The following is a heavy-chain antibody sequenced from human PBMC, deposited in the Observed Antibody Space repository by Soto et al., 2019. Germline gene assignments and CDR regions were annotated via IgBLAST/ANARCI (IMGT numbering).Heavy chain of an antibody. V-gene: IGHV4-34*01. CDR1: GGSFSGYY. CDR2: INHSGST. D-gene: IGHD4-17*01. Sequence: SETLSLTCAVYGGSFSGYYWSWIRQPPGKGLEWIGEINHSGSTNYNPSLKSRVTISVDTSKNQFSLKLSSVTAADTAVYYCARGKHDYGDSYYYYYGMDVWGQGTTVTVSS. J-gene: IGHJ6*02. CDR3: ARGKHDYGDSYYYYYGMDV.